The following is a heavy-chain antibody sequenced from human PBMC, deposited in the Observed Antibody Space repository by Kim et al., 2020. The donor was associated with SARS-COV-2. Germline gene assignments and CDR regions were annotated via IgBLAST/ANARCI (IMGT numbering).Heavy chain of an antibody. CDR2: IGKTSDI. J-gene: IGHJ4*02. V-gene: IGHV3-48*02. Sequence: GGSLRLSCVGSGFAFSDFNMNWVRQAPGKGLEWISRIGKTSDIHYADAVKSRFIVSSDNAKNTVFLQMNSLRDEDTAAYFCLRGGAGRVWDSWAQGTLV. CDR3: LRGGAGRVWDS. CDR1: GFAFSDFN. D-gene: IGHD2-21*01.